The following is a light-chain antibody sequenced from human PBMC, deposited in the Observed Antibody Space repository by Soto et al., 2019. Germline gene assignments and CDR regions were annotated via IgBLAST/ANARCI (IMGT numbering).Light chain of an antibody. CDR3: QQYNNWPPT. CDR1: QSVTSN. Sequence: EIVMTQSPATLSVSPGARATLSCRARQSVTSNLAWYQQKPGQAPRLLSYGASTRATGIPARSSGSGSGPEFTLTISSLQSEDFAVYYCQQYNNWPPTFGQGTRLEIK. CDR2: GAS. V-gene: IGKV3-15*01. J-gene: IGKJ5*01.